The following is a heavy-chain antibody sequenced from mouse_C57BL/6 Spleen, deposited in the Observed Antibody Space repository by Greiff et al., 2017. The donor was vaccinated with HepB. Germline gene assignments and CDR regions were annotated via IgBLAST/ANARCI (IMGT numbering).Heavy chain of an antibody. CDR3: ARAYYSNYLDY. D-gene: IGHD2-5*01. CDR1: GFTFSSYA. V-gene: IGHV5-4*01. Sequence: EVQRVESGGGLVKPGGSLKLSCAASGFTFSSYAMSWVRQTPEKRLEWVATISDGGSYTYYPDNVKGRFTISRDNAKNNLYLQMSHLKSEDTAMYYCARAYYSNYLDYWGQGTTLTVSS. J-gene: IGHJ2*01. CDR2: ISDGGSYT.